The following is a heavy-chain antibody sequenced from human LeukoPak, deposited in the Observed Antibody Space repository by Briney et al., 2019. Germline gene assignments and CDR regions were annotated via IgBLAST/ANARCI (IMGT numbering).Heavy chain of an antibody. Sequence: GGSLRLSCAASRFNFSDYYMNWLRQAPGKGMEGVYTISYADSVSVRFTISRDNTKNSLYLQMDSLTAEDTAVYYCARDGGSGWSFDYWGQGILVAVSS. CDR2: TI. J-gene: IGHJ4*02. CDR1: RFNFSDYY. V-gene: IGHV3-11*01. CDR3: ARDGGSGWSFDY. D-gene: IGHD6-19*01.